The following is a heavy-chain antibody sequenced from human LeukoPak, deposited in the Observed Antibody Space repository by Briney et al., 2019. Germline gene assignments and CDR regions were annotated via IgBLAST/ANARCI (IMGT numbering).Heavy chain of an antibody. CDR3: AKWGGDSGAEQWLVLDY. CDR1: GITFSTFA. Sequence: PGGSLRLSCAASGITFSTFAMTWVRQAPGRGLECVSVISGGGDRTYYAESVKGRFTISRDNSKNTLYLQMNSLRAEDTAVYYCAKWGGDSGAEQWLVLDYWGQGTLVTVPS. J-gene: IGHJ4*02. V-gene: IGHV3-23*01. D-gene: IGHD6-19*01. CDR2: ISGGGDRT.